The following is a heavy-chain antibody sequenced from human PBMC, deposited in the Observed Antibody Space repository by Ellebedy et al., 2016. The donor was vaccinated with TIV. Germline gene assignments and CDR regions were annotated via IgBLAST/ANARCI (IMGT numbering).Heavy chain of an antibody. CDR2: ISSSSSYI. CDR3: ARDHLGTAIPYDY. CDR1: GFTFSSYS. V-gene: IGHV3-21*01. J-gene: IGHJ4*02. D-gene: IGHD2-21*02. Sequence: PGGSLRLSCAASGFTFSSYSMNWVRQAPGKGLEWVASISSSSSYIYYADSVKGRFTISRDNANNSLYLQMNSLRAEDTDVYDCARDHLGTAIPYDYWGQGTLVTVSS.